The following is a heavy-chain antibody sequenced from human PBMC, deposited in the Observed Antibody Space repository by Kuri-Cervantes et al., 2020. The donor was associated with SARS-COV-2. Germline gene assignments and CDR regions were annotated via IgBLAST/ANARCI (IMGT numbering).Heavy chain of an antibody. J-gene: IGHJ4*02. V-gene: IGHV3-23*01. Sequence: GESLKISCAASGFTFSSYSMNWVRQAPGKGLEWVSAISGSGGSTYYADSVKGRFTISRDNSKNTLYLQMNSLRAEDTAVYYCAKDYSVLRFLGGRGGFDYWGQGTLVTVSS. CDR3: AKDYSVLRFLGGRGGFDY. CDR1: GFTFSSYS. CDR2: ISGSGGST. D-gene: IGHD3-3*01.